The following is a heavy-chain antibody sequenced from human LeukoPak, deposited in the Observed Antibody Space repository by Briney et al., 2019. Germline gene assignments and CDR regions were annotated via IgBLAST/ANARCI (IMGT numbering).Heavy chain of an antibody. J-gene: IGHJ5*02. Sequence: SETLSLTCAVYGGSFSGYYWSWIRQPPGKGLEWIVEINHSGSANYNPSLKSRVTISIDTSKNQFFLTLRSVTAADTAVYYCARQQISFFGVVQNWFDPWGQGTLVTVSS. CDR2: INHSGSA. V-gene: IGHV4-34*01. CDR1: GGSFSGYY. D-gene: IGHD3-3*01. CDR3: ARQQISFFGVVQNWFDP.